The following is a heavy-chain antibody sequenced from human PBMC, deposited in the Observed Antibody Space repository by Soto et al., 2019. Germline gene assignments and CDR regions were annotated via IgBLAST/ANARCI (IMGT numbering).Heavy chain of an antibody. Sequence: GGSLRLSCAASGFTFSSYSMNWVRQAPGKGLEWASSLSSSGGHIYYADSVKGRFTISRDNAKNSLYLQMNSLRAEDTAVYYCVRHWLATREFDYWGQGTLVTVSS. D-gene: IGHD1-26*01. CDR3: VRHWLATREFDY. J-gene: IGHJ4*02. V-gene: IGHV3-21*01. CDR1: GFTFSSYS. CDR2: LSSSGGHI.